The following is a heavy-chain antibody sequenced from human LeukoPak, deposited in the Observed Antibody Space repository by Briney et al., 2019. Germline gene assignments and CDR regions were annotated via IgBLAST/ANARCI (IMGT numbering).Heavy chain of an antibody. Sequence: SVKVSCKASGGTFSSYAISWVRQAPGQGLEWMGGIIPIFGTANYAQKFQGRVTITADESTSTAYMELSSLRSEDTAVYYCSRGRITMIVVVITTDAFDIWGQGTMVTVSS. J-gene: IGHJ3*02. CDR1: GGTFSSYA. D-gene: IGHD3-22*01. CDR3: SRGRITMIVVVITTDAFDI. V-gene: IGHV1-69*01. CDR2: IIPIFGTA.